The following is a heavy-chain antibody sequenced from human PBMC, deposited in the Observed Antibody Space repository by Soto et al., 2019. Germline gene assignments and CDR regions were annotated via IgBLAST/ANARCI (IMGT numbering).Heavy chain of an antibody. D-gene: IGHD6-6*01. V-gene: IGHV3-23*01. Sequence: EVQVLESGGGLVQPGGSLRLSWAASGFTFSSYAMSWGRQAPGKGLEWVSGISGSGGSTYYADSVKGWFTISRDNSKNTLYLQMNSLRAEDTAVYYCAKQSSIAARPYYFDYCRQGTLVTVSS. CDR2: ISGSGGST. CDR3: AKQSSIAARPYYFDY. J-gene: IGHJ4*02. CDR1: GFTFSSYA.